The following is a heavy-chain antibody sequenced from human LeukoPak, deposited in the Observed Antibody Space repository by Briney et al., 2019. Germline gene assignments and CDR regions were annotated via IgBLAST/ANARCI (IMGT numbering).Heavy chain of an antibody. CDR3: ASCSSGWSEFDY. CDR1: GYTFTSYG. J-gene: IGHJ4*02. Sequence: ASVKVSCKASGYTFTSYGISWVRQAPGQALEWMGWISAYNGNTNYAQKLQGRVTMTTDTSTSTAYMELRSLRSDDTAVYYCASCSSGWSEFDYWGQGTLVTVSS. CDR2: ISAYNGNT. V-gene: IGHV1-18*01. D-gene: IGHD6-19*01.